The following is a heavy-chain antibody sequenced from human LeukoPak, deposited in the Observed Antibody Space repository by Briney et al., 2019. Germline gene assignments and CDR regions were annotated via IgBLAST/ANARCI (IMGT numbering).Heavy chain of an antibody. J-gene: IGHJ4*02. CDR1: GFTFSSYG. Sequence: GGSLRLSCAASGFTFSSYGMHWVRQAPGKGLEWVAVIWYGGSNKYYADSVKGRFTISRDDAKNTLYLQMSSLRTEDTALYYCAKTFYYDSGGHSIDYWGQGTLVAVSS. D-gene: IGHD3-22*01. CDR2: IWYGGSNK. V-gene: IGHV3-33*08. CDR3: AKTFYYDSGGHSIDY.